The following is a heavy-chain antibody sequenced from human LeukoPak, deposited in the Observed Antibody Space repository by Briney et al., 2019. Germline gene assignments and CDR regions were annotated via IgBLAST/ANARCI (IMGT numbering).Heavy chain of an antibody. CDR3: AKDGVALWEYFDY. Sequence: GGSLRLSCAASGFTFDDYAMHWVRQAPGKGLEWVSGISWNSGSVGYADSVKGRFTISRDNAKNSLYLQMNSLRAEDTALYYCAKDGVALWEYFDYWGQGTLVTVSS. V-gene: IGHV3-9*01. D-gene: IGHD1-26*01. CDR2: ISWNSGSV. J-gene: IGHJ4*02. CDR1: GFTFDDYA.